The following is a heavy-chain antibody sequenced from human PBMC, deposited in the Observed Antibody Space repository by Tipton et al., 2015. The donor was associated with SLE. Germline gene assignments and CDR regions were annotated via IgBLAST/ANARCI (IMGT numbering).Heavy chain of an antibody. CDR1: GGSFSGYY. Sequence: GLVKPSETLSLTCAVYGGSFSGYYWSWIRQPPGKGLEWIGEINHSGSTNYNPSLKSRVTISVDTSKNQFSLNLSSVTAADTAVYYCARVYYPQGAFDIWGQGTMVTVSS. CDR3: ARVYYPQGAFDI. D-gene: IGHD3-10*01. CDR2: INHSGST. V-gene: IGHV4-34*01. J-gene: IGHJ3*02.